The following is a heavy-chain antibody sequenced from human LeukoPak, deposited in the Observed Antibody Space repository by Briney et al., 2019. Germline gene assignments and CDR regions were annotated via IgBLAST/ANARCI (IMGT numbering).Heavy chain of an antibody. D-gene: IGHD3-10*01. CDR3: ARDPRVLLWFGEFDY. CDR1: GFTFSSYG. CDR2: IWYDGSNK. J-gene: IGHJ4*02. V-gene: IGHV3-33*01. Sequence: GRSLRLSCAASGFTFSSYGMHWVRQAPGKGLEWVAVIWYDGSNKYYADSVKGRFTISRDNSKNTLYLQMSSLRAEDTAVYYCARDPRVLLWFGEFDYWGQGTLVTVSS.